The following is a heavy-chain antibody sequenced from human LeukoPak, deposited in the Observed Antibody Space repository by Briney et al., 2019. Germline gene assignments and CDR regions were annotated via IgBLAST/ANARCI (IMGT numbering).Heavy chain of an antibody. CDR2: ISSGSGTI. CDR3: AREAIKDY. V-gene: IGHV3-48*02. CDR1: GFTFSSHS. Sequence: GGSLRLSCEVSGFTFSSHSMDWVRQAPGKGLEWVSYISSGSGTIYYADSVRGRFTIARDDAKNSLYLQMSSLRDEDTAVYYCAREAIKDYWGQGTLVTVSS. J-gene: IGHJ4*02.